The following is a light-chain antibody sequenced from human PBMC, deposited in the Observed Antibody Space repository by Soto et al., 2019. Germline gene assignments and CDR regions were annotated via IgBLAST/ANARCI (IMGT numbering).Light chain of an antibody. Sequence: QSVLAQPPSVSGAPGQKVTISCTGSSSNIGAGYDLHWYQQLPGTAPKLLLYGNSNRPSGVPDRFSGSKSGTSASLAITGLQDEDEDDYSCQSYDSSLSAYVFGTGTKVTV. CDR2: GNS. V-gene: IGLV1-40*01. CDR1: SSNIGAGYD. J-gene: IGLJ1*01. CDR3: QSYDSSLSAYV.